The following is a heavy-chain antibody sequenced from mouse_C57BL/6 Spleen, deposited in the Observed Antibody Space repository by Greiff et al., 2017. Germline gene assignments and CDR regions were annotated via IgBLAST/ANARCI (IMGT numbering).Heavy chain of an antibody. CDR3: ARDASYYYGSSEETFYFDY. V-gene: IGHV3-6*01. CDR2: ISYDGSN. J-gene: IGHJ2*01. Sequence: VQLKESGPGLVKPSQSLSLTCSVTGYSITSGYYWNWIRQFPGNKLEWMGYISYDGSNNYNPSLKNRISITRDTSKNQFFLKLNSVTTEDTATYYCARDASYYYGSSEETFYFDYWGQGTTLTVSS. CDR1: GYSITSGYY. D-gene: IGHD1-1*01.